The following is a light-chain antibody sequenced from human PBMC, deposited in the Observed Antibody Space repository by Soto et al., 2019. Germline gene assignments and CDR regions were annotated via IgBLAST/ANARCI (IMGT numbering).Light chain of an antibody. CDR3: QRYVGSPYI. CDR2: GAS. Sequence: EIVVTQSPGTLSLSPGERATLSCRASQSVSSTYLAWYRQKHGQAPRLLIYGASSRASGIPDRFSGSGSGREFTLPLSRVQPQDFAVYYFQRYVGSPYIFGQGTQLEI. CDR1: QSVSSTY. J-gene: IGKJ2*01. V-gene: IGKV3-20*01.